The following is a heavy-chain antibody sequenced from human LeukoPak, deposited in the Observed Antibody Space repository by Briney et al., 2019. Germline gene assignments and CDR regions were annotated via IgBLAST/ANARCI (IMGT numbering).Heavy chain of an antibody. D-gene: IGHD2-2*01. V-gene: IGHV3-74*01. CDR1: GFIFSSYW. J-gene: IGHJ3*02. CDR2: INSDGSST. CDR3: AKARDYQLLFQAFDI. Sequence: GGSLRLSCAASGFIFSSYWMHWVRQAPGKGLVWVSRINSDGSSTDYADSVKGRFTISRDNSKNTLYLHMGSLSVDDTALYYCAKARDYQLLFQAFDIWGLGTMVTVSS.